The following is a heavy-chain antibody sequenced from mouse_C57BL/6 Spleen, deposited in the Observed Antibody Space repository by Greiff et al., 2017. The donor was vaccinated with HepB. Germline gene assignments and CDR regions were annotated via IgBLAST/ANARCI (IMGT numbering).Heavy chain of an antibody. Sequence: LMESGEGLVKPGGSLKLSCAASGFTFSSYAMSWVRQTPEKRLEWVAYISSGGDYIYYADTVKGRFTISRDNARNTLYLQMSSLKSEDTAMYYCTRVVTTVVAWYFDVWGTGTTVTVSS. CDR1: GFTFSSYA. CDR2: ISSGGDYI. V-gene: IGHV5-9-1*02. J-gene: IGHJ1*03. D-gene: IGHD1-1*01. CDR3: TRVVTTVVAWYFDV.